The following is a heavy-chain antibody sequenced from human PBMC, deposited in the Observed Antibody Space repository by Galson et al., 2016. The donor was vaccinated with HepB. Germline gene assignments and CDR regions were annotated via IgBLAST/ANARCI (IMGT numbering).Heavy chain of an antibody. CDR3: ARPSSSGWYYFDY. D-gene: IGHD6-19*01. Sequence: SVKVSCKASGGTFSTSAIIWVRQAPGQGLEWMVGIIPIFSVANYAQKFQDRVTITADKSTSTAYMELSGLRSEDTAVYYCARPSSSGWYYFDYWGQGTLVTVSS. CDR2: IIPIFSVA. J-gene: IGHJ4*02. V-gene: IGHV1-69*10. CDR1: GGTFSTSA.